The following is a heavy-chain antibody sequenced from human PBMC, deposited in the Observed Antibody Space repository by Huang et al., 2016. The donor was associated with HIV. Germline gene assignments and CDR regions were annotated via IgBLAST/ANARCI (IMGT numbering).Heavy chain of an antibody. D-gene: IGHD3-16*01. V-gene: IGHV2-5*01. CDR2: IYWNDDK. CDR1: GFSLTPTGVA. J-gene: IGHJ4*02. CDR3: ARRPLGAGYYFDS. Sequence: QITLKESGPTLVKPTQTLTLTCTFSGFSLTPTGVAVGWIRQPPGKALEWLALIYWNDDKRYSASLKSRLTISKDTSRNQVVLTVTDVDPLDTATYYCARRPLGAGYYFDSWGRGTLVTVSS.